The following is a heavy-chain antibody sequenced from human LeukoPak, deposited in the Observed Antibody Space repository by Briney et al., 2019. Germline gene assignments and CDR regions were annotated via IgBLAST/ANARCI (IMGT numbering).Heavy chain of an antibody. CDR1: GYTFTGYY. CDR2: INPNSGGT. V-gene: IGHV1-2*02. D-gene: IGHD3-10*01. Sequence: ASVKVSCKASGYTFTGYYMHWVRQAPGQGLEWMGWINPNSGGTNYAQKFQGRVTMTRDTSISTAYMELSRLRSDDTAVYYCARDARLLWFGGGDAFDIWGQGTMVTVSS. J-gene: IGHJ3*02. CDR3: ARDARLLWFGGGDAFDI.